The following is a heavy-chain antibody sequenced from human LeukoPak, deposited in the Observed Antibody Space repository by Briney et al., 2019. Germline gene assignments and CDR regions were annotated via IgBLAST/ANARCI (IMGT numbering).Heavy chain of an antibody. V-gene: IGHV3-7*01. CDR1: GFTFSSYW. CDR3: ARVPLTAMVDYYYMDV. D-gene: IGHD5-18*01. J-gene: IGHJ6*03. Sequence: GGSLRLSCAASGFTFSSYWMSWVRQAPWKGLEWVASIKQDGSEKYYVDSVKGRFTISRDNAKNSLYLQMNSLRAEDTAVYYCARVPLTAMVDYYYMDVWGKGTTVTVSS. CDR2: IKQDGSEK.